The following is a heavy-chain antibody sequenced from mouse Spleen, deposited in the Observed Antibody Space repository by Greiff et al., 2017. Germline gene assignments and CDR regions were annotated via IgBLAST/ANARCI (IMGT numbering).Heavy chain of an antibody. CDR3: TTDYYGSSLYAMDY. Sequence: QVQLQQSGAELVRPGASVTLSCKASGYTFTDYEMHWVKQTPVHGLEWIGAIDPETGGTAYNQKFKGKAILTADKSSSTAYMELRSLTSEDSAVYYCTTDYYGSSLYAMDYWGQGTSVTVSS. J-gene: IGHJ4*01. V-gene: IGHV1-15*01. D-gene: IGHD1-1*01. CDR1: GYTFTDYE. CDR2: IDPETGGT.